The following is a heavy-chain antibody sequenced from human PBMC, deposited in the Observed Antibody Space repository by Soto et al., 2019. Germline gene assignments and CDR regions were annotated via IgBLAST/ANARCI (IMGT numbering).Heavy chain of an antibody. CDR2: IVPIFGTA. CDR3: ARGRLWFGELYGGYFDY. V-gene: IGHV1-69*06. D-gene: IGHD3-10*01. CDR1: GGTFSSYA. Sequence: WASVKVSCKASGGTFSSYAISWVRQAPGQGLEWMGGIVPIFGTANYAQKFQGRVTITADKSTSTAYMELSSLRSEGTAVYYCARGRLWFGELYGGYFDYWGQGTLVTVSS. J-gene: IGHJ4*02.